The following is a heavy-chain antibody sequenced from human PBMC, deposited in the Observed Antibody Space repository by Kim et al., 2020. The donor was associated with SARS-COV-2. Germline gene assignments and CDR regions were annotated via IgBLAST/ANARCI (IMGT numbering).Heavy chain of an antibody. D-gene: IGHD3-3*01. CDR3: ATGGYYDFWSGHPGGWFDP. V-gene: IGHV4-59*08. Sequence: SETLSLTCTVSGGSISSYYWSWIRQPPGKGLEWIGYIYYSGSTNYNPSLKSRVTISVDTSKNQFSLKLSSVTAADTAVYYCATGGYYDFWSGHPGGWFDPWGQRTLVTVSS. CDR1: GGSISSYY. J-gene: IGHJ5*02. CDR2: IYYSGST.